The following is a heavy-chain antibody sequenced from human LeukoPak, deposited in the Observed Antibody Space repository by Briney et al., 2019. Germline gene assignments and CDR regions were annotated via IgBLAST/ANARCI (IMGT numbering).Heavy chain of an antibody. CDR1: GGSISSSNW. V-gene: IGHV4-4*02. CDR2: IYHSGST. D-gene: IGHD3-22*01. Sequence: SETLSLTCAVSGGSISSSNWWSWVRQPPGKGLEWMGEIYHSGSTNYNPSLKSRVTISVDKSKNQFSLKLSSVTAADTAVYYCASRPYYYDSSGYSWGQGTLVTVSS. CDR3: ASRPYYYDSSGYS. J-gene: IGHJ5*02.